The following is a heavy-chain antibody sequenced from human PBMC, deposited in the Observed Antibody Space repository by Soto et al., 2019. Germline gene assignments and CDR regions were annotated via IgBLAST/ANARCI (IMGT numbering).Heavy chain of an antibody. CDR2: ISCDRSTI. Sequence: PGGSLRLSCAASGFTFNSFYMHWVRQAPGKGLEWVALISCDRSTINYADSVRGRFTISRDNSKNSLYLQMNSLRAEDTAVYYCARDEVAVAGTVDYWGQGTLVTVSS. CDR3: ARDEVAVAGTVDY. J-gene: IGHJ4*02. CDR1: GFTFNSFY. V-gene: IGHV3-30*03. D-gene: IGHD6-19*01.